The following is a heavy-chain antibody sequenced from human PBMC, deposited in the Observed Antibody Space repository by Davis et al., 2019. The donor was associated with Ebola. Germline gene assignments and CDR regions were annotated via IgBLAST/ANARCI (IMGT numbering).Heavy chain of an antibody. CDR3: ARTIVGGIIDK. D-gene: IGHD1-26*01. Sequence: SETLSLTCSVSGGSISGYYWSWIRQPPGKGLEWIGTIYYSGSTYNNPSLKSRVSMSVDVSKNQFSLRLSSLTAADTAIYYCARTIVGGIIDKWGQGTLVSVSS. V-gene: IGHV4-59*04. J-gene: IGHJ4*02. CDR2: IYYSGST. CDR1: GGSISGYY.